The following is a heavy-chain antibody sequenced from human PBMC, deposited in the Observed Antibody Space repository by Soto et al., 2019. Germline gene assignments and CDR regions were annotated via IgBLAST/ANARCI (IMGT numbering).Heavy chain of an antibody. CDR3: ARDGLRQYAFDI. CDR2: ISSNGGST. D-gene: IGHD4-17*01. Sequence: EVQLVESGGGLVQPGGSPRLSCAASGFTFSSYAMHWVRQAPGKGLEYVSAISSNGGSTHYANSVKGRFTISRDNSKNTLYLQMGSLRAEDMAVYYCARDGLRQYAFDIWGQGTMVTVSS. CDR1: GFTFSSYA. V-gene: IGHV3-64*01. J-gene: IGHJ3*02.